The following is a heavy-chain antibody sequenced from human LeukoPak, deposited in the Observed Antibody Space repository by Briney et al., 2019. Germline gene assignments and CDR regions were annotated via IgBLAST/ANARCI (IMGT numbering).Heavy chain of an antibody. Sequence: GSLRLSCAASGFTFSSYSMNWVRQAPGKGLEWVSSISSSSSYIYYADSVKGRFTISRDNAKNSLYLQMNSLRAEDTAVYYCARSDSSSWSFLYYFDYWGQGTLVTVSS. D-gene: IGHD6-13*01. V-gene: IGHV3-21*01. J-gene: IGHJ4*02. CDR1: GFTFSSYS. CDR2: ISSSSSYI. CDR3: ARSDSSSWSFLYYFDY.